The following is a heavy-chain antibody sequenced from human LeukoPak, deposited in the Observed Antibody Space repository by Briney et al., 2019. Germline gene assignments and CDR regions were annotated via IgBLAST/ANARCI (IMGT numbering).Heavy chain of an antibody. CDR3: ARLSGGSWANTEYFPD. J-gene: IGHJ1*01. Sequence: GESLKISCKASGYSFNTYWVGWVRQKPGKGLKWMAIVYPGDSHTRYSPSFEGHFTISADKTVTTAYLQWSSLEASDTAVYYCARLSGGSWANTEYFPDWGQGSLVIVSS. CDR1: GYSFNTYW. V-gene: IGHV5-51*01. D-gene: IGHD7-27*01. CDR2: VYPGDSHT.